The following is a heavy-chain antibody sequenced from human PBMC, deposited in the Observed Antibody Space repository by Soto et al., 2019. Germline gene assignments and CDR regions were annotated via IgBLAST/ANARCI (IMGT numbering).Heavy chain of an antibody. J-gene: IGHJ6*02. CDR3: ARSWNYYYYYGMDV. D-gene: IGHD3-3*01. CDR1: GFTFSSYS. CDR2: ISSSSSYI. V-gene: IGHV3-21*01. Sequence: GGSLRLSCAASGFTFSSYSMNWVRQAPGKGLEWVSSISSSSSYIYYADSVKGRFTISRDNAKNSLYLQMNSLRAEDTAVYYCARSWNYYYYYGMDVWGQGTTVTVYS.